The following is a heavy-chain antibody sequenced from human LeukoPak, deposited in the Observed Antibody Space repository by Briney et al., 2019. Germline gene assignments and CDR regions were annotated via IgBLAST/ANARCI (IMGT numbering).Heavy chain of an antibody. J-gene: IGHJ4*02. CDR2: ISSSSSYI. V-gene: IGHV3-21*01. D-gene: IGHD3-22*01. Sequence: GGSLRLSCAASGFTFSSYAMSWVRQAPGKGLEWVSSISSSSSYIYYADSVKGRFTISRDNSKNTLYLQMNSLRAEDTAVYYCAKDWSSGYYPYWGQGTLVTVSS. CDR3: AKDWSSGYYPY. CDR1: GFTFSSYA.